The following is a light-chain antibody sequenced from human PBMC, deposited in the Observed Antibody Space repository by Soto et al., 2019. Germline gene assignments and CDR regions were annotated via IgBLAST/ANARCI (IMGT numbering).Light chain of an antibody. Sequence: QSALTQPASVSGSPGQSITISCTGTSSDVGGYNLVSWYQQYPDKAPKLMIFDVNTRPSGVSNRFSGSKSGNTASLTISGLQAEDEADYYCSSYTSSSTLPYVFGTGTKVNVL. CDR1: SSDVGGYNL. V-gene: IGLV2-14*01. J-gene: IGLJ1*01. CDR3: SSYTSSSTLPYV. CDR2: DVN.